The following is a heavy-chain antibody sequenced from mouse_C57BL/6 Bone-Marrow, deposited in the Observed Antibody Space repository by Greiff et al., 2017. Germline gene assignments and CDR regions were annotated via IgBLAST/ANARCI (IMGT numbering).Heavy chain of an antibody. CDR3: TRIYYYGSSPYYDMDC. Sequence: EVKVEESGGGLVQPGGSMKLSCVASGFTFSNYWMNWVRQSPEKGLEWVAQIRLKSDNYATHYAESVKGRFTISRDDSKSSVYLQMNNLRAEDTGIYYCTRIYYYGSSPYYDMDCWGQGTSVTVSS. V-gene: IGHV6-3*01. D-gene: IGHD1-1*01. CDR2: IRLKSDNYAT. J-gene: IGHJ4*01. CDR1: GFTFSNYW.